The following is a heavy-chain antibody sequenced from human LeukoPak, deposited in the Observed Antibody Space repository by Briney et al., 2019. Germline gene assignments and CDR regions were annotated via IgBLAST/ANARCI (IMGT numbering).Heavy chain of an antibody. CDR2: IYTDGRT. V-gene: IGHV3-53*05. D-gene: IGHD6-19*01. CDR3: ARDTALSVAHYYFDY. Sequence: GGSLRLSCATSGPTIRSNYMTWVRQAPGKGLEWVSFIYTDGRTYYADSVKGRFTISRDTSKNTLFLQMNGLRTEDTAVYYCARDTALSVAHYYFDYWGQGTLVTVSS. CDR1: GPTIRSNY. J-gene: IGHJ4*02.